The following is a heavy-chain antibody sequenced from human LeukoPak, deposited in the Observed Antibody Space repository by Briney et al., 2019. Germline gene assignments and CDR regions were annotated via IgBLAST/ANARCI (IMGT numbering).Heavy chain of an antibody. D-gene: IGHD6-13*01. CDR2: ISSSGRTM. V-gene: IGHV3-48*03. CDR1: GFSFSSYE. CDR3: PRDSLQQPGPHDF. J-gene: IGHJ4*02. Sequence: GGSLRLSCAASGFSFSSYEMNWVRQAPGKGLEWVSYISSSGRTMYYADSVKGRFTISRDNAKNSLYLHMNSRRTDDAAVYSCPRDSLQQPGPHDFWGQGTLVTISS.